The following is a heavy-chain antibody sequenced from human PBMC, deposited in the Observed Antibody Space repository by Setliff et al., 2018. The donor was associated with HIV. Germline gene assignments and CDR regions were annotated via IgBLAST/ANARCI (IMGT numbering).Heavy chain of an antibody. J-gene: IGHJ4*02. CDR3: ARTLRAAAMGYFDY. CDR1: GGPISSHY. V-gene: IGHV4-59*08. D-gene: IGHD5-18*01. CDR2: IYHSGST. Sequence: PSETLSLTCTVSGGPISSHYWNWIRQPPGKGLEWIGSIYHSGSTYNNPSLKSRVTISVDTSKNQFSLKLTSVAAADTAVYYCARTLRAAAMGYFDYWGQRTLVTVSS.